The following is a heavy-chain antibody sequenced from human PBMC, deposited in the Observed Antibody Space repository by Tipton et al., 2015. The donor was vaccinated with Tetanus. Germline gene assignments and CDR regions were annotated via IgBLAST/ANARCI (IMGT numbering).Heavy chain of an antibody. V-gene: IGHV3-73*01. D-gene: IGHD3/OR15-3a*01. CDR2: IRSKADNYAP. Sequence: SLRLSCAASGFSFRGSAMHWVRQASGKGLEWVARIRSKADNYAPTYAASMQGRFTISRDDSQNMAYLQMNSLRAEDTALYYCAKGLSFYAFDIWGQGTMVTVSS. CDR1: GFSFRGSA. CDR3: AKGLSFYAFDI. J-gene: IGHJ3*02.